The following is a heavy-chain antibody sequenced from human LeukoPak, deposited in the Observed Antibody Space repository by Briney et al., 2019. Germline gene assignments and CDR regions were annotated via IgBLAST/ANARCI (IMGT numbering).Heavy chain of an antibody. J-gene: IGHJ4*02. CDR1: EFTFSSYA. D-gene: IGHD3-22*01. CDR3: AKGSYYDSSGSFYFDY. CDR2: ISGSGDNT. Sequence: TGGSLRLSCVVSEFTFSSYAMSWVRQAPGKGLEWVSGISGSGDNTYYADSVKGRFTISRDNSKNTLYVQVNSLGTEDTAAYYCAKGSYYDSSGSFYFDYWGQGTLVTVSS. V-gene: IGHV3-23*01.